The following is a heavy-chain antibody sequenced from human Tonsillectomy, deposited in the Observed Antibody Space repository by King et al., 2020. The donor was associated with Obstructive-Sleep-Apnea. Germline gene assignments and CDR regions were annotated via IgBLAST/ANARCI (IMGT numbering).Heavy chain of an antibody. CDR1: GFIFSNYA. J-gene: IGHJ4*02. CDR3: VKNRPDDY. Sequence: VQLVQSGGGLVQPGGSLRLSCSASGFIFSNYAMHWVRQAPMKGLEDVSSISPDGGVSYYRESVKGRFTISRDNSKNTLYLQMNSLRPEDTAVYYCVKNRPDDYWGQGTLVTVSS. V-gene: IGHV3-64D*06. CDR2: ISPDGGVS.